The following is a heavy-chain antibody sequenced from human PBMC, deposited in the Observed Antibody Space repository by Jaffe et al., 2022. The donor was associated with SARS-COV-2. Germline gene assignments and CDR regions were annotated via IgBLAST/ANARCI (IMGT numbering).Heavy chain of an antibody. CDR3: AKDPVRNSYGPEYYFDY. V-gene: IGHV3-23*01. CDR1: GFTFSSYA. J-gene: IGHJ4*02. D-gene: IGHD5-18*01. Sequence: EVQLLESGGGLVQPGGSLRLSCAASGFTFSSYAMSWVRQAPGKGLEWVSAISGSGGSTYYADSVKGRFTISRDNSKNTLYLQMNSLRAEDTAVYYCAKDPVRNSYGPEYYFDYWGQGTLVTVSS. CDR2: ISGSGGST.